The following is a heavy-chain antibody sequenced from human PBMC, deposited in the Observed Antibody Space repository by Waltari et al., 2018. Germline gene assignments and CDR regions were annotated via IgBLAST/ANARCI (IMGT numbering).Heavy chain of an antibody. D-gene: IGHD6-19*01. CDR1: GGSFSGYY. Sequence: QVQLQQWGAGLLKPSETLSLTCAVYGGSFSGYYWSWIRQPPGKGLEWIGEINHSGSTNYNPSLKSRVTISVDTSKNQFSLKLSSGTAADTAVYYCARTHRIAVTGLDYWGQGTLVTVSS. CDR3: ARTHRIAVTGLDY. CDR2: INHSGST. J-gene: IGHJ4*02. V-gene: IGHV4-34*01.